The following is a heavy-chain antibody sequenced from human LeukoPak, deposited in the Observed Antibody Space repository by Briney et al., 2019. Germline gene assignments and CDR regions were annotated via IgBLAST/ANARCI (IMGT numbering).Heavy chain of an antibody. V-gene: IGHV3-23*01. J-gene: IGHJ4*02. CDR3: AKAGYGVSSWYPFGY. CDR1: GSTFSSYA. CDR2: ISGSGGST. Sequence: GGSLRLSCAASGSTFSSYAMSWVRQAPGRGLEWVSAISGSGGSTYYADSVKGRFTISRDNSKNTLYLQMNSLRAEDTAVYYCAKAGYGVSSWYPFGYWGQGTLVTVSS. D-gene: IGHD6-13*01.